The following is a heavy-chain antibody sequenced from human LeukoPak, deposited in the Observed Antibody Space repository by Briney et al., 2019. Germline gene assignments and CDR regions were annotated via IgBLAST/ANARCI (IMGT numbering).Heavy chain of an antibody. D-gene: IGHD3-9*01. CDR2: IHTSGRT. CDR1: GGSISSYY. J-gene: IGHJ3*02. Sequence: SETLSLTCTVSGGSISSYYWSWIRQPAGKGLEWIGCIHTSGRTNYNPSLKSRVTISVDTSKKQFSLNLNSVTAADTAVYYCARAGYDILTGYSGVFDIWGQGTMVTVSS. CDR3: ARAGYDILTGYSGVFDI. V-gene: IGHV4-4*07.